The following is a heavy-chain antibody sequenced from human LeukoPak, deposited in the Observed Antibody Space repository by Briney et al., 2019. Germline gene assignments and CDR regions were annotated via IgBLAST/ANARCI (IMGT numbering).Heavy chain of an antibody. J-gene: IGHJ4*02. CDR2: MNPNSGNT. Sequence: ASVKVSCKASGYTFTSYYMHWLRQATGQGLEWMGWMNPNSGNTGYAQKFQGRVTMTRNTSISTAYMELSSLRAEDTAVYYCARDYGGGRPFDYWGQGTLVTVSS. V-gene: IGHV1-8*02. CDR1: GYTFTSYY. D-gene: IGHD4-23*01. CDR3: ARDYGGGRPFDY.